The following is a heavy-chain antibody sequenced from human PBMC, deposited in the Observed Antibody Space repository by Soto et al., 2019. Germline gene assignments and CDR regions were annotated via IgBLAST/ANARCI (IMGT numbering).Heavy chain of an antibody. CDR2: IYYSKST. CDR1: GGSIRSGGYY. D-gene: IGHD2-2*01. CDR3: AKGACSSTACYEFDS. Sequence: SETLSLTCTVSGGSIRSGGYYWSWIRQHPGKGLEWIGYIYYSKSTYYNPSLKSRVTILIDRSENQFSLKLTSVTAADTAVYYCAKGACSSTACYEFDSWGQGTLVTVSS. V-gene: IGHV4-31*03. J-gene: IGHJ5*01.